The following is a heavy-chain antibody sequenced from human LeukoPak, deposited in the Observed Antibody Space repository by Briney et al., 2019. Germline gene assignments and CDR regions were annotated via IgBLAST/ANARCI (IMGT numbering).Heavy chain of an antibody. J-gene: IGHJ4*02. CDR3: ARDEVVTAFDY. CDR1: GFTFHSYG. V-gene: IGHV3-33*01. Sequence: PGGSLRLSCAASGFTFHSYGIHWVRQAPGKGLEWVAVIWHDGRNKYYGDSVKGRFTISRDNSKNTLYLQMNSLRAEDTAVYYCARDEVVTAFDYWGQGTLVTVSS. D-gene: IGHD2-21*02. CDR2: IWHDGRNK.